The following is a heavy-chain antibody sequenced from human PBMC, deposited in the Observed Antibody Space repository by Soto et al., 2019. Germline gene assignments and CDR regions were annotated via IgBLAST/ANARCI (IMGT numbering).Heavy chain of an antibody. V-gene: IGHV3-21*01. CDR1: GFTFSSYS. CDR3: ARVYYDSSGYDY. J-gene: IGHJ4*02. CDR2: ISSSSYI. D-gene: IGHD3-22*01. Sequence: LRLSCAASGFTFSSYSMNWVRQAPGKGLEWVSSISSSSYIYYADSVKGRFTISRDNAKNSLYLQMNSLRAEDTAVYYCARVYYDSSGYDYWGQGTLVTVSS.